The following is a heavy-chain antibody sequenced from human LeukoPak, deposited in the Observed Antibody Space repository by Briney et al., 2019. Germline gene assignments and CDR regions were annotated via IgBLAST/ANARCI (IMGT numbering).Heavy chain of an antibody. Sequence: SETLSLTCTVSGGSISSYYWSWIRQPPGKGLEWIGYIYYSGSTNYNPSLKSRVTISVDTSKNQSSLKLSSVTAADTAVYYCARREGLLMGPSNWFDPWGQGTLVTVSS. D-gene: IGHD1-26*01. CDR3: ARREGLLMGPSNWFDP. CDR2: IYYSGST. V-gene: IGHV4-59*01. J-gene: IGHJ5*02. CDR1: GGSISSYY.